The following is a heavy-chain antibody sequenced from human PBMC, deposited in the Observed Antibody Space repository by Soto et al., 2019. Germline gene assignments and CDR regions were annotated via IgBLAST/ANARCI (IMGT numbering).Heavy chain of an antibody. CDR3: ARGRIQLWYPFDY. V-gene: IGHV4-61*01. CDR1: GGSVSSGIYY. Sequence: SETLSLTCTVSGGSVSSGIYYWSWIRQPPGKGLEWIGYIHPGGSSNYNPSLNSRVTMSVDTSKNQVSLKLSSVTAADTAVYYCARGRIQLWYPFDYWGQGTLVTVSS. J-gene: IGHJ4*02. CDR2: IHPGGSS. D-gene: IGHD5-18*01.